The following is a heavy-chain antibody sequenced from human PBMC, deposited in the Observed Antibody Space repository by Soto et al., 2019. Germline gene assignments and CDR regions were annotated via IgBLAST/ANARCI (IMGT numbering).Heavy chain of an antibody. CDR3: ARWVGGSMYDNSGKYDS. Sequence: QVQLVESGGGGVQPGRSLRLPCAPFGFPFSRKARHWVRQAPGKGLEWVALVAYDGSKTYYGDSVRGRFTISRDNSENTLYLQMNSLRAEDTAVYYCARWVGGSMYDNSGKYDSWGQGTLVTVSS. V-gene: IGHV3-30*03. CDR1: GFPFSRKA. D-gene: IGHD3-22*01. CDR2: VAYDGSKT. J-gene: IGHJ5*01.